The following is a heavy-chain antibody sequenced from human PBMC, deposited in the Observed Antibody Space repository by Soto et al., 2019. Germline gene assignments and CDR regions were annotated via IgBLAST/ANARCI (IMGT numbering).Heavy chain of an antibody. CDR2: ISGSGGST. Sequence: EVPLLESGGGLVQPGGSLRLSCAASGFTFSSYAMSWVRQAPGKGLEWVSAISGSGGSTYYVDSVKGRFTISRDNSKNTLYLQMNSLRAEDTAVYYCAKNHPCFWSYHSWCYFDYWGQGTLVTVSS. J-gene: IGHJ4*02. CDR1: GFTFSSYA. D-gene: IGHD3-3*01. CDR3: AKNHPCFWSYHSWCYFDY. V-gene: IGHV3-23*01.